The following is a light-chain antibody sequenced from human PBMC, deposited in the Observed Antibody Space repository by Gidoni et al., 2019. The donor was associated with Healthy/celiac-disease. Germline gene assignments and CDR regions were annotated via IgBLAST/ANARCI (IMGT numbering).Light chain of an antibody. CDR3: QQYDNLPRT. CDR2: DAS. CDR1: QDISNY. V-gene: IGKV1-33*01. J-gene: IGKJ2*01. Sequence: DIQMTQSPSSLFAFVGDRVTITCQASQDISNYLNWYQQKPGKAPKLLIYDASNMETGVPSRFSGSGSGTDFTFTISSLQTEDIATYYCQQYDNLPRTFGQGTKLEIK.